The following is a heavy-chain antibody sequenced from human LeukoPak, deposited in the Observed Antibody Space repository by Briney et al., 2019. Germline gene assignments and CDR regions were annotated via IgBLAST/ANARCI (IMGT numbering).Heavy chain of an antibody. V-gene: IGHV4-39*01. CDR2: IYYSGST. Sequence: PSETLSLTCTVSGGSISSSSYYWGWIRQPPGKGLEWIGSIYYSGSTYYNPSLKSRVTISVDTSKNQFSLKLSSVTAADTAVYYCAVSGWAHYYDMDVWGQGTTVTVSS. D-gene: IGHD6-19*01. CDR1: GGSISSSSYY. J-gene: IGHJ6*02. CDR3: AVSGWAHYYDMDV.